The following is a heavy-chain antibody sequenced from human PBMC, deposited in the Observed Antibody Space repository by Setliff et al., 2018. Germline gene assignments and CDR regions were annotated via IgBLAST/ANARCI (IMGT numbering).Heavy chain of an antibody. D-gene: IGHD3-22*01. Sequence: PGGSLRLSCAASGFTFSNLAMTWVRQAPGKGLEWVSGISGSGDKTYYADSVKGRFTISRDNSKNTLYLQMNSLRAEDTAIYYCARAIRNYYDTSGYYYPDYWGQGTLVTVSS. J-gene: IGHJ4*02. V-gene: IGHV3-23*01. CDR3: ARAIRNYYDTSGYYYPDY. CDR2: ISGSGDKT. CDR1: GFTFSNLA.